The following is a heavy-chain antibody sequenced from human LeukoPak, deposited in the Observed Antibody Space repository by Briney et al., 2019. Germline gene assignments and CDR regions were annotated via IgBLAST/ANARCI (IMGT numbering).Heavy chain of an antibody. CDR2: ISYDGSNK. V-gene: IGHV3-30-3*01. D-gene: IGHD3-16*01. J-gene: IGHJ4*02. CDR3: ARTDDYVWGSFDY. CDR1: GFTFSSYA. Sequence: GGSLRLSCAASGFTFSSYAMHWVRQAPGKGLEWVAVISYDGSNKYYADSVKGRFTISRDNSKNTLYLQMNSLRAEDTAVYYCARTDDYVWGSFDYWGQGTLVTVSS.